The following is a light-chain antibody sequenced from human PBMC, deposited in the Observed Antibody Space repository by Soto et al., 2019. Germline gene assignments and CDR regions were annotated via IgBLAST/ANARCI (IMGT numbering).Light chain of an antibody. CDR3: HQRNSWPLT. J-gene: IGKJ4*01. V-gene: IGKV3-11*01. CDR2: DAS. CDR1: QNVGGY. Sequence: EIVLTQSPATLPLSPGERATLSCRASQNVGGYLAWYQQKPGQAPRLLISDASNRAAGIPARFSGIGSGTDFTLTISSLEPEDFAVYYCHQRNSWPLTFGGGTKVEIK.